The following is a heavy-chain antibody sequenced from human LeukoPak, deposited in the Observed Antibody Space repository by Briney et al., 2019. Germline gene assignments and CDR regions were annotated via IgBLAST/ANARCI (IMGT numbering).Heavy chain of an antibody. V-gene: IGHV4-31*03. CDR2: IYYSGST. CDR1: GGSISSGGYY. Sequence: SQTLSLTCTVSGGSISSGGYYWSWIRQHPGKGLEWIGYIYYSGSTYYNPSLKSRVTISVDTSKNQFSLKLSSVTAADTAVYYCARSAAMGARKGFDPWGQGTLVTVSS. D-gene: IGHD6-25*01. CDR3: ARSAAMGARKGFDP. J-gene: IGHJ5*02.